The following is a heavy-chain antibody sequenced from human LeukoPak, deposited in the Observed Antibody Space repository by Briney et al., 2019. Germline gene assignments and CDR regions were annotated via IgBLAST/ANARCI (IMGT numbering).Heavy chain of an antibody. J-gene: IGHJ5*02. CDR1: GGTFSSYA. CDR2: IIPIFGTA. V-gene: IGHV1-69*05. Sequence: SVKVSCKASGGTFSSYAISWVRQAPGQGLEWMGGIIPIFGTANYAQKFQGRVTITTDESTSTAYMELSSLRSEDTAVCYCARGLCGPYCGGDRNWFDPWGQGTLVTVSS. CDR3: ARGLCGPYCGGDRNWFDP. D-gene: IGHD2-21*02.